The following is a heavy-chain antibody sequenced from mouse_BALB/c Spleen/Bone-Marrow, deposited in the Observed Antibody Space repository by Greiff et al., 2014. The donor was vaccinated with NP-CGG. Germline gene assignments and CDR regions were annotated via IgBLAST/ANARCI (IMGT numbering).Heavy chain of an antibody. CDR2: IDTANGNT. CDR3: ARYGNGLMDY. Sequence: VHVKQSGAELVKPGASVKLSCTASGFNIKDTYMHWVKQRPEQGLEWIGRIDTANGNTKYDPKFQGKATITADTSSNTAYLQLSSLTSEDTAVYYCARYGNGLMDYWGQGTSVTASS. V-gene: IGHV14-3*02. CDR1: GFNIKDTY. J-gene: IGHJ4*01. D-gene: IGHD2-1*01.